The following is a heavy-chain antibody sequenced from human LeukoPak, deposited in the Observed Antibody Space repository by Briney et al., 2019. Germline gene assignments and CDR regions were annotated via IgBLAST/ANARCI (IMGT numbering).Heavy chain of an antibody. CDR1: GYRFTNYW. Sequence: NLGESLKISCKGSGYRFTNYWIGWVRQMPGKGLEWMGIIYPGDSETRYSPPFQGQVTISADKSISTAYLQWSSLKASDTAMYYCARRRDLYSGSYYPFDYWGQGTLVTVSS. V-gene: IGHV5-51*01. CDR3: ARRRDLYSGSYYPFDY. J-gene: IGHJ4*02. D-gene: IGHD1-26*01. CDR2: IYPGDSET.